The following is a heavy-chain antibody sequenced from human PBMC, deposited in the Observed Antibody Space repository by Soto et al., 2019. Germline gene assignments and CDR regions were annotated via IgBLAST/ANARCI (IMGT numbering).Heavy chain of an antibody. Sequence: PGGSLRLSCAASGFTFNSYYMSWVRQAPGKGLEWVGDINQEGSEKYYVDSVKGRLTISRDNAKNSLYLQMNSLRVEDTAVYYCARAGRTDWPHHNWLDPWGQGTLATVSS. D-gene: IGHD3-9*01. J-gene: IGHJ5*02. CDR1: GFTFNSYY. CDR3: ARAGRTDWPHHNWLDP. CDR2: INQEGSEK. V-gene: IGHV3-7*05.